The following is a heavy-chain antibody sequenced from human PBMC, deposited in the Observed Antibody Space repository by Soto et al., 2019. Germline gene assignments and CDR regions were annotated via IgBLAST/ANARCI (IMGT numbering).Heavy chain of an antibody. CDR3: SRGTFGVVKD. Sequence: QVQLQESGPGLVKPSETLSLTCTVSGGSISSYYWSWIRQSPGKGLEWIGYMYYSGSTNYNTSLKSRVTISINTSRNQYSLKLSSVTAAYTAVYYCSRGTFGVVKDWGQGTLVTVSS. CDR1: GGSISSYY. V-gene: IGHV4-59*01. J-gene: IGHJ4*02. CDR2: MYYSGST. D-gene: IGHD3-3*01.